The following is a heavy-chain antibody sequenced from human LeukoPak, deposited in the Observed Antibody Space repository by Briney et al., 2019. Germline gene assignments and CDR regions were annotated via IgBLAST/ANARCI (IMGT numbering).Heavy chain of an antibody. V-gene: IGHV3-23*01. D-gene: IGHD1-7*01. J-gene: IGHJ5*02. CDR1: GFTFSTFA. CDR2: ITGSGDST. CDR3: AKDLLTAITARPHH. Sequence: GGSLRLSCAGSGFTFSTFAMSWVRQAPGKGLEWVSAITGSGDSTSYADSVKGRFTISRDNSKNTLYLQMKSLRAEDTAVYYCAKDLLTAITARPHHWGQGTLVTVSS.